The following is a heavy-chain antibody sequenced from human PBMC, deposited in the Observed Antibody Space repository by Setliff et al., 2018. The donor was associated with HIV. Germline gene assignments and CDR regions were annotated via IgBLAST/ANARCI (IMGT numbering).Heavy chain of an antibody. V-gene: IGHV1-69*06. D-gene: IGHD3-22*01. J-gene: IGHJ4*02. Sequence: SVKVSCKASGGTFNGCAISWVRQAPGQGLEWMGRIIPIFGTTDYAQKLQGRVTITADKSTSTAYMELSSLRSEDTAVYYCARHASTWYYESSGPHFDYWGQGTLVTVSS. CDR1: GGTFNGCA. CDR3: ARHASTWYYESSGPHFDY. CDR2: IIPIFGTT.